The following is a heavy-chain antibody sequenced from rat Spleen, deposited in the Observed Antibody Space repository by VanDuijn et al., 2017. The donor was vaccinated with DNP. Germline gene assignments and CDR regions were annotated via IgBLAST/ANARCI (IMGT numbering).Heavy chain of an antibody. Sequence: EVQLVESGGALVQPGRSLKLSCVASGFSFRDYDMAWVRQAPTKGLEWVACISYHGGNAYYGDSVKGRFTISRDNTKSTLYLQMNSLTSEDMATYYCARWEGDYFDYWGQGVMVTVSS. CDR3: ARWEGDYFDY. J-gene: IGHJ2*01. D-gene: IGHD1-11*01. CDR2: ISYHGGNA. CDR1: GFSFRDYD. V-gene: IGHV5-22*01.